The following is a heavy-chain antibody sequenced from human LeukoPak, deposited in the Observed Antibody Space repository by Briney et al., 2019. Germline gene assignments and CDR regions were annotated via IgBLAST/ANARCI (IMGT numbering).Heavy chain of an antibody. D-gene: IGHD2-8*01. CDR1: GFTFSDYY. J-gene: IGHJ6*03. CDR3: AKVLRSAYYMDV. V-gene: IGHV3-11*01. CDR2: ISSSGSTI. Sequence: GGSLRLSCAASGFTFSDYYMSWIRQAPGKGLEWVSYISSSGSTIYYADSVKGRFTISRDNAKNSLHLQMNSLRAEDTAVYYCAKVLRSAYYMDVWGKGTTVTVSS.